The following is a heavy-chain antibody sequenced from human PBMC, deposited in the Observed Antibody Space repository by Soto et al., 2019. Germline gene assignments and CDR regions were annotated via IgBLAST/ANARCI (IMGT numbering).Heavy chain of an antibody. D-gene: IGHD3-22*01. CDR2: IVVGSGNT. J-gene: IGHJ6*02. CDR3: AAGRRSSGYYLYYYYGMDV. CDR1: GFTFTSSA. V-gene: IGHV1-58*01. Sequence: SVKVSCKASGFTFTSSAVQWVRQARGQRLEWIGWIVVGSGNTNYAQKFQERVTITRDMSTSTAYMELSSLRSEDTAVYYCAAGRRSSGYYLYYYYGMDVWGQGTTVTVSS.